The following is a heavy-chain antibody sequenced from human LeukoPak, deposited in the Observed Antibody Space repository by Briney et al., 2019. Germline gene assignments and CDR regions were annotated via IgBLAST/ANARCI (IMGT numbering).Heavy chain of an antibody. Sequence: GESLKISCKHSGYSFPTYCVGWVRQMPGKGLEWMGIIYPDDSDTRYSPSFQGQVTISADKSSTTAYLQWSSLKASDTAMYYCARRGSPGYSYEVWGQGTLVTVSS. CDR3: ARRGSPGYSYEV. CDR2: IYPDDSDT. J-gene: IGHJ4*02. CDR1: GYSFPTYC. V-gene: IGHV5-51*01. D-gene: IGHD5-18*01.